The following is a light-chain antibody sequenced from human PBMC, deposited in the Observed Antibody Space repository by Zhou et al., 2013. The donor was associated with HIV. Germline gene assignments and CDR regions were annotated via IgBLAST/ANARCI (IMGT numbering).Light chain of an antibody. Sequence: EVVLTQSPVTLSLSPGERATLSCRASQSVRNYLAWYQQKPGQAPRLLIYGASSRATGIPDRFSGSGSGADFTLTISRLEPEDFAVYYCQQYGSSPGTFGQGTKVEIK. V-gene: IGKV3-20*01. CDR1: QSVRNY. CDR3: QQYGSSPGT. J-gene: IGKJ1*01. CDR2: GAS.